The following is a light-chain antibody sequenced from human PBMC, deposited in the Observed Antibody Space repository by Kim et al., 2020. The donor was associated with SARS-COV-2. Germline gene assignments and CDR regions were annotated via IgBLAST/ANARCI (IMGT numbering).Light chain of an antibody. CDR3: QAWDSSTASYV. V-gene: IGLV3-1*01. J-gene: IGLJ1*01. CDR2: QDS. CDR1: KLGDKY. Sequence: SYELTPPPSVSVSPGQTASITCSGDKLGDKYACWYQQKPGQPPVLVIYQDSKRPSGIPERFSGSNSGNTATLTISGIQDMDEADYYCQAWDSSTASYVFGTGTKVTDL.